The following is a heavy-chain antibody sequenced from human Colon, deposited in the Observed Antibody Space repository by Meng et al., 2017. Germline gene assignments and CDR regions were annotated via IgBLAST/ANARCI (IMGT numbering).Heavy chain of an antibody. J-gene: IGHJ3*01. CDR3: ARRWYYGSGFWTDAFDV. CDR1: GDSVSSNSAV. Sequence: SETLSLTCAISGDSVSSNSAVWVWIRQSPSGGLEWLGRTWYKSKWNSDYALSVKSRITIEADPSKNQFSLHLKSVTAEDTAVYYRARRWYYGSGFWTDAFDVWGQGTMVTVSS. V-gene: IGHV6-1*01. D-gene: IGHD3-10*01. CDR2: TWYKSKWNS.